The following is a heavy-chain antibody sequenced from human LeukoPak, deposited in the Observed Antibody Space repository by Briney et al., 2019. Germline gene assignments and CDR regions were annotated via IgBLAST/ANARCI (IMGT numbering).Heavy chain of an antibody. J-gene: IGHJ2*01. D-gene: IGHD1-26*01. Sequence: PGGSLRLSCAASGFTFRRYAMQWVRQAPGKGLEWVAVISHDSSDEYYADSVKGRFTISRDNSKDTLYLQINSLRAEDTAVYYCARKKSGSYGYLDLWGRGTLVTVSS. CDR3: ARKKSGSYGYLDL. CDR1: GFTFRRYA. V-gene: IGHV3-30*04. CDR2: ISHDSSDE.